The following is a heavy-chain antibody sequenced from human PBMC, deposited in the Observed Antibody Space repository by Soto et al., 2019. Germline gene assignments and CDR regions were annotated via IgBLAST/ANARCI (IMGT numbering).Heavy chain of an antibody. Sequence: EVQLVESGGGLVQPGGSLRLSCAASGFTFSSYSMNWVRQAPGKGLEWVSYISSSSSTIYYADSVKGRFTISRDNAKNSLYLQMNSLRDEDTAVYYCARDPALWELLLFDYWGQGTLVTVSS. J-gene: IGHJ4*02. CDR2: ISSSSSTI. D-gene: IGHD1-26*01. V-gene: IGHV3-48*02. CDR3: ARDPALWELLLFDY. CDR1: GFTFSSYS.